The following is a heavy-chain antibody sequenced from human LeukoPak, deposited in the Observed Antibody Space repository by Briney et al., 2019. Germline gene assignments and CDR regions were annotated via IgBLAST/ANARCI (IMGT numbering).Heavy chain of an antibody. D-gene: IGHD4-17*01. CDR1: GGSISSSSYY. V-gene: IGHV4-39*01. CDR2: IYYSGST. CDR3: ARPKRGRIGAHNWLDP. J-gene: IGHJ5*02. Sequence: PSETLSLTCTVSGGSISSSSYYWGWIRQPPGKGLEWIGSIYYSGSTYYNPSLKSRVTISVDTSKNQFSLKLSSVTAADTAVYYCARPKRGRIGAHNWLDPWGQGTLVTVSS.